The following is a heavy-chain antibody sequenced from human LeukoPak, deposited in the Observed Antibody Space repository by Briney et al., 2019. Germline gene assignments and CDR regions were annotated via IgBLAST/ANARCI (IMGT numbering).Heavy chain of an antibody. CDR2: IYTSGST. V-gene: IGHV4-4*09. Sequence: PSETLSLTCTVSGGSICSYYWSWIRQPPGKGLEWIGYIYTSGSTNYNPSLKSRVTISVDTSKNQFSLKLSSVTAADTAVYYCARLLLDYFDHWGQGTLVTVSS. J-gene: IGHJ4*02. CDR3: ARLLLDYFDH. CDR1: GGSICSYY.